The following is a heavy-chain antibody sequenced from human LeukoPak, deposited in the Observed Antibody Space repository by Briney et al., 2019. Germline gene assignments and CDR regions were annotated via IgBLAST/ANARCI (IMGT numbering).Heavy chain of an antibody. CDR1: GYTFNSYG. CDR3: ARDLKYNILTGYRSSFGFDP. CDR2: ISAYNGNT. D-gene: IGHD3-9*01. J-gene: IGHJ5*02. V-gene: IGHV1-18*01. Sequence: ASVKVSCKASGYTFNSYGISWVRQAPGQGLEWMGWISAYNGNTNYAQKLQGRVTMTTDTSTSTAYMELRSLRSDDTAVYYCARDLKYNILTGYRSSFGFDPWGQGTPVTVSS.